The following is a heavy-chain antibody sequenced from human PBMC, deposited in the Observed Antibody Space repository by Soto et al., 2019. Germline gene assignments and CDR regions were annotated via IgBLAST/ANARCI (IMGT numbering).Heavy chain of an antibody. V-gene: IGHV3-9*01. CDR1: GFSFDEYA. Sequence: EMQLVESGGGLVQPGRSLRLSCAASGFSFDEYAMHWVRQAPGMGLKWVSGISWNSGSIAYADSVKGRFTVYRDNAKRALYLQMNSLRPEDTALYYCAKVWGGAGDWYFDLWGRGTLVTVSS. J-gene: IGHJ2*01. D-gene: IGHD3-16*01. CDR3: AKVWGGAGDWYFDL. CDR2: ISWNSGSI.